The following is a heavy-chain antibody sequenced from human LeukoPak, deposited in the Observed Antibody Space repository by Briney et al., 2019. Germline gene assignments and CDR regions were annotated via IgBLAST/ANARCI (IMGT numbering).Heavy chain of an antibody. J-gene: IGHJ4*02. CDR1: SGSVSSGSYY. CDR2: IYYSGRT. Sequence: SETLSLTCTVSSGSVSSGSYYWSWIRQPPGKGLEWIGTIYYSGRTYYNPSLRSRVTISVDTSKNQFSLKLSSVTAADTAVYYCASSPSWVIAVAGTDYYFDYWGQGTLVTVSS. V-gene: IGHV4-39*01. CDR3: ASSPSWVIAVAGTDYYFDY. D-gene: IGHD6-19*01.